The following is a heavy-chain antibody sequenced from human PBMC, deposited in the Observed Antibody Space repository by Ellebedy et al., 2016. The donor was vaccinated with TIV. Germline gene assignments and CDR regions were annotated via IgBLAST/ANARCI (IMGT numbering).Heavy chain of an antibody. CDR1: GFTFSTYS. V-gene: IGHV3-48*02. CDR3: ARHLSNWNTVDY. J-gene: IGHJ4*02. Sequence: GGSLRLXXAASGFTFSTYSMNWVRQAPGKGLEWVSYISSRSDPIYYADSVKGRFTISRDNAKNSLFLQMHSLTDEDTAVYYCARHLSNWNTVDYWGQGTLVTVSS. D-gene: IGHD1/OR15-1a*01. CDR2: ISSRSDPI.